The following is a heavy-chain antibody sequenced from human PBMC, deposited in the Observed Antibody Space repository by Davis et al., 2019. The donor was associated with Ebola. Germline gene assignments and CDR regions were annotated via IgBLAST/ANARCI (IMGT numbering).Heavy chain of an antibody. CDR1: GGSVSSGG. CDR2: TYYSSKWYN. J-gene: IGHJ6*04. Sequence: LRLSCAISGGSVSSGGWNWIRQSPSRGLEWLGRTYYSSKWYNDYAVSVKSRITINPDTSKNQFSLHLNSVTPEDTALYFCARGWLRRGLDAWGEGTAVTVSS. V-gene: IGHV6-1*01. CDR3: ARGWLRRGLDA. D-gene: IGHD3-10*01.